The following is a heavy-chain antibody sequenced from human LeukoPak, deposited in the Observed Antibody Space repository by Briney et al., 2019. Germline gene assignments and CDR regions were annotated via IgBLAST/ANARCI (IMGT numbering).Heavy chain of an antibody. J-gene: IGHJ4*02. V-gene: IGHV1-2*02. CDR2: INPNSSGT. CDR3: AREYSGYPSPGYRNPYYFDY. D-gene: IGHD5-12*01. CDR1: GYTFTGYY. Sequence: ASVKVSCKASGYTFTGYYMHWVRQAPGQGLEWMGWINPNSSGTNYAQKFQGRVTMTRDTSISTAYMELSRLRSDDTAVYYCAREYSGYPSPGYRNPYYFDYWGQGTLVTVSS.